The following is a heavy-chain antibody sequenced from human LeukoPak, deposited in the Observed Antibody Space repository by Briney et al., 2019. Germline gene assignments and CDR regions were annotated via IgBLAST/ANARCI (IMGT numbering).Heavy chain of an antibody. CDR2: IDNNGIT. CDR1: GESFSGNL. J-gene: IGHJ4*02. V-gene: IGHV4-34*01. Sequence: SETLSLTCAVSGESFSGNLWTWIRQSPGKGLEWIGEIDNNGITNYNPSLKSRVTMSVDTTRKRFSLRLTSESAADTGVYYCARGGGGAKAFDYWGQGSLVTVSS. CDR3: ARGGGGAKAFDY. D-gene: IGHD1-26*01.